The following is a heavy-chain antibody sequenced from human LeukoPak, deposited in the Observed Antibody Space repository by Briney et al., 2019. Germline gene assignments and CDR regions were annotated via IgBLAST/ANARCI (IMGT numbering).Heavy chain of an antibody. Sequence: SETLSLTCTVSGGSISSSSYYWCWIRQPPGQGLEWIGSIYYSGSTYYNPSLKSRVIISVDTSKNQVSFKLSSVTGADTGVYYCARRGRGAQKKSAFDIWGQGTMVTVSS. CDR1: GGSISSSSYY. V-gene: IGHV4-39*01. D-gene: IGHD3-16*01. CDR3: ARRGRGAQKKSAFDI. J-gene: IGHJ3*02. CDR2: IYYSGST.